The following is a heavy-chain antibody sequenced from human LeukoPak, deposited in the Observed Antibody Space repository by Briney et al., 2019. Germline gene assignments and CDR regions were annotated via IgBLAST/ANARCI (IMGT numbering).Heavy chain of an antibody. J-gene: IGHJ4*02. Sequence: KPGGSLRLSCAASGFTFSSYGMHWVRQAPGKGLEWVAFIRYDGSNKYYADSVKGRFTISRDNSKNTLYLQMNSLRAEDTAVYYCASRIATAGSVDYWGQGTLVTVSS. V-gene: IGHV3-30*02. D-gene: IGHD6-13*01. CDR1: GFTFSSYG. CDR2: IRYDGSNK. CDR3: ASRIATAGSVDY.